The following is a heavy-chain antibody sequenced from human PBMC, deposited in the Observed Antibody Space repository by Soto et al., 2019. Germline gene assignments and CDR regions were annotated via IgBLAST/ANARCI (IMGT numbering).Heavy chain of an antibody. D-gene: IGHD2-21*02. CDR3: ARGIVVVTARHEKGRYNWFDP. CDR1: EGYIRSRDYY. V-gene: IGHV4-30-4*08. Sequence: SLPHRLPCTVVEGYIRSRDYYWSWISQTPGKGLEWIGYIYYSGSTYYNPSLKSRVTISVDTSKNQFSLKLSSVTAADTAVYYCARGIVVVTARHEKGRYNWFDPWGQGTLLTVSS. CDR2: IYYSGST. J-gene: IGHJ5*02.